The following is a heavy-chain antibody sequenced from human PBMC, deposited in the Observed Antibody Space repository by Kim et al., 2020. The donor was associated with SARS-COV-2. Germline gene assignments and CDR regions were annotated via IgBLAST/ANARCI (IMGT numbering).Heavy chain of an antibody. V-gene: IGHV3-74*01. D-gene: IGHD2-15*01. J-gene: IGHJ4*02. CDR3: VKDKGLGGSRDD. Sequence: GGSLRLSCAASGFTFSSYMMHWVRQAPGKGLVWVSLIGGDGRDSRYADAVKGRFTIFRDNAEDTVYLHMNSIRVDDTGVYYCVKDKGLGGSRDDWGRGTL. CDR2: IGGDGRDS. CDR1: GFTFSSYM.